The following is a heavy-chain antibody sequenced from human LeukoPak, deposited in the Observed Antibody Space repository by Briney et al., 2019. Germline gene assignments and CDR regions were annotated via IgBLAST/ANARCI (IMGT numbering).Heavy chain of an antibody. Sequence: ASVKVSCKASGYTFTSYGISWVRQVPGQGLEWMGWISAYNGNTNYAQKLQGRVTMTTDTSTSTAYMELRSLRSDDTAVYYCARDVGGNYDYVWGSYRVDYWGQGTLVTVSS. CDR3: ARDVGGNYDYVWGSYRVDY. J-gene: IGHJ4*02. CDR1: GYTFTSYG. D-gene: IGHD3-16*01. V-gene: IGHV1-18*01. CDR2: ISAYNGNT.